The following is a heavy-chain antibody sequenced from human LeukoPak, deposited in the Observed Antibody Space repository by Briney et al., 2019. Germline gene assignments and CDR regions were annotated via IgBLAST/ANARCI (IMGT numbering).Heavy chain of an antibody. Sequence: GGSLRLSCAASGFTFSSYWMSWVRQAPGKGLEWVANIKQDGSEKYYVDSVKGRFTISRDNAKNSLYLQMNSLRAEDTAVYYCARDPHVKFGGFNWFDPWGQGTLVTVSS. V-gene: IGHV3-7*01. CDR2: IKQDGSEK. CDR3: ARDPHVKFGGFNWFDP. CDR1: GFTFSSYW. J-gene: IGHJ5*02. D-gene: IGHD3-16*01.